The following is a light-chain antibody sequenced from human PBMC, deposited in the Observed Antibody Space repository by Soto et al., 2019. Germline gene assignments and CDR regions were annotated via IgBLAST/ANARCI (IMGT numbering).Light chain of an antibody. CDR2: DAS. J-gene: IGKJ1*01. CDR3: QQYNSYWT. CDR1: QSISSW. Sequence: DIQMTQSPSTLSASVGDRVTITCRASQSISSWLAWYQQKPGKAPKLLTYDASSLESGVPSRFSGSGSGTEFTLTISSLQPDDFATYYCQQYNSYWTFGQGTKGDIK. V-gene: IGKV1-5*01.